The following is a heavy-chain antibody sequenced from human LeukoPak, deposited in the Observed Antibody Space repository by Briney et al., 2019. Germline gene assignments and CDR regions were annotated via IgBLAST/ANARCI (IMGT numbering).Heavy chain of an antibody. CDR3: ARNYNGMSY. D-gene: IGHD2-8*01. V-gene: IGHV3-74*01. CDR1: GFAFTDYG. CDR2: INNDGRST. J-gene: IGHJ4*02. Sequence: PGGSLRLSCVASGFAFTDYGMMWVRQAPGKGLVWVSYINNDGRSTTYADSVKGRFTISRDNAKNTLHLQMNSLRDDDTAMYCYARNYNGMSYWGQGTRVIVSS.